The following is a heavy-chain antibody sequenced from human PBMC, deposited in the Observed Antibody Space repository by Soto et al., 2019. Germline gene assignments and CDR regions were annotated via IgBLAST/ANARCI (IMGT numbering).Heavy chain of an antibody. J-gene: IGHJ4*02. CDR3: ALGGPQLHTYFDY. D-gene: IGHD3-16*01. CDR2: IKQDGSEK. V-gene: IGHV3-7*03. Sequence: GGSLRLSCAASGFTFSNYWMSWVRQAPGKGLEWVANIKQDGSEKYYADPVKGRFTISRDNSKNTLYLQMNSLRAEDTAVYYCALGGPQLHTYFDYWGQGTLVTVSS. CDR1: GFTFSNYW.